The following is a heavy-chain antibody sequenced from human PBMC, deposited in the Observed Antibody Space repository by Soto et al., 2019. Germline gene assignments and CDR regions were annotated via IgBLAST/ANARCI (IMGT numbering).Heavy chain of an antibody. CDR1: GGSVSSGNYY. V-gene: IGHV4-61*01. CDR3: ARHSPAISISDH. D-gene: IGHD3-3*01. J-gene: IGHJ4*02. Sequence: SETLSLTCTVSGGSVSSGNYYWSWIRQPPGEGLEWIGYFYYTGSINYNPSLKSRVTISVDTSKNQFSLKLSSVTAADTAVYYCARHSPAISISDHWGQGTLGTVSS. CDR2: FYYTGSI.